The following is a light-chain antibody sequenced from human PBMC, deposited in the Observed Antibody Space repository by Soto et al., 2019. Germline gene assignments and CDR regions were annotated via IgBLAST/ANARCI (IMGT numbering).Light chain of an antibody. CDR2: DAS. CDR3: QHRSNWPWT. CDR1: QIVRSN. Sequence: EIVLTQSPATLSLSPGERATLSCRASQIVRSNLAWYQQKPGQAPRLLIYDASNRATGIPARFSGSGSGTDFTLAISSLEPEDFAVYYCQHRSNWPWTFGQGTKVEIK. V-gene: IGKV3-11*01. J-gene: IGKJ1*01.